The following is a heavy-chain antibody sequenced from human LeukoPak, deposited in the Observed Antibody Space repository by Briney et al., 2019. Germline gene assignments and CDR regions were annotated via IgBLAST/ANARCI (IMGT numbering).Heavy chain of an antibody. D-gene: IGHD3-3*01. V-gene: IGHV4-34*01. CDR3: ARPVWGRITIFGVVLPSDY. Sequence: SETLSLTCTVSGGSMSYYYWSWIRQPPGKGLEWIGEINHSGSTNYNPSLKSRVTISVDTSKNQFSLKLSSVTAADTAVYYCARPVWGRITIFGVVLPSDYWGQGTLVTVSS. CDR1: GGSMSYYY. J-gene: IGHJ4*02. CDR2: INHSGST.